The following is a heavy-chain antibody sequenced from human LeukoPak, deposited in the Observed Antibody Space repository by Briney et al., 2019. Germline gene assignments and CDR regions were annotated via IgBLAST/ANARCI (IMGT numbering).Heavy chain of an antibody. CDR1: GGTFSSYA. D-gene: IGHD4-17*01. CDR2: IIPIFGTA. CDR3: ARSAADDYGDYLNWFDP. Sequence: SVKVSCKASGGTFSSYAISWVRQAPGQGLEWMGGIIPIFGTANYAQKFQGGVTITADESTSTAYMELSSLRSEDTAVYYCARSAADDYGDYLNWFDPWGQGTLVTVSS. J-gene: IGHJ5*02. V-gene: IGHV1-69*01.